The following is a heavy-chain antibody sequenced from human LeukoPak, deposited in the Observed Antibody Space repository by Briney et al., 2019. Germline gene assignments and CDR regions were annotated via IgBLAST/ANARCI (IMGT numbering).Heavy chain of an antibody. V-gene: IGHV4-59*01. CDR3: ARASHSGYGLFDY. D-gene: IGHD5-12*01. CDR1: GGSISSYY. CDR2: IYYSGST. J-gene: IGHJ4*02. Sequence: SETLSLTCTVSGGSISSYYWSWIRQPPGKGLEWIGYIYYSGSTNYNPSLKSRVTISVDTSKNQFSLKLSSVTAADTAVYYCARASHSGYGLFDYWGQGTLVTVSS.